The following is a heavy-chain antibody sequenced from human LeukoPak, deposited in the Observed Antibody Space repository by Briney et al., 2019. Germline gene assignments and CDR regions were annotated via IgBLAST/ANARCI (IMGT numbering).Heavy chain of an antibody. Sequence: PGGSLRLSCAASGFTFSSYGMHWVRQAPGKGLEWVAFIRYDGSNKYYADSVKGRFTISRDNSKNTLYLQMNSLRAEDTAVYYCAKRHTPFTGAFDYWGQGTLVTVSS. CDR3: AKRHTPFTGAFDY. CDR1: GFTFSSYG. D-gene: IGHD4/OR15-4a*01. V-gene: IGHV3-30*02. CDR2: IRYDGSNK. J-gene: IGHJ4*02.